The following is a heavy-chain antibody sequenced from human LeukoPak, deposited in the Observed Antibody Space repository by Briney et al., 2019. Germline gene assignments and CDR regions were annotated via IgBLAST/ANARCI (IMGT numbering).Heavy chain of an antibody. CDR1: GYSFTDYY. D-gene: IGHD2-21*01. J-gene: IGHJ5*02. Sequence: ASVKVSCKTSGYSFTDYYMHWVRQAPGQGLEWMVWINPNSGGTSSAQKFQGRVTMTRDTSITTVYMEVNWLTSDDTAIYYCARADRLHGGPYLIGPWGQGTLVTVSS. CDR3: ARADRLHGGPYLIGP. V-gene: IGHV1-2*02. CDR2: INPNSGGT.